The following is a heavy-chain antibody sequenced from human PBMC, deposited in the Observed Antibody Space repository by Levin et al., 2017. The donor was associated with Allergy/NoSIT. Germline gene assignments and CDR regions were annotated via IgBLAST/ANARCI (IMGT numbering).Heavy chain of an antibody. CDR3: ARGILGVVIIAPDY. D-gene: IGHD3-3*01. V-gene: IGHV4-39*07. Sequence: SETLSLTCTVSGGSSSSYYWGWIRQPPGKGLEWIGNIYYSGTTYYNPSLKSRVTISQDTSKIHFSLKLNSVTAADTAVYYCARGILGVVIIAPDYWGQGTLVTVSS. J-gene: IGHJ4*02. CDR2: IYYSGTT. CDR1: GGSSSSYY.